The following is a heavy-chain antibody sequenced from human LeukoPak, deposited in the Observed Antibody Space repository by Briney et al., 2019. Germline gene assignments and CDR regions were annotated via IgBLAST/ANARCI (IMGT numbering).Heavy chain of an antibody. V-gene: IGHV4-59*01. CDR2: IYYSGST. J-gene: IGHJ6*03. CDR3: ARTTEGGYSYGSFYYYYMDV. D-gene: IGHD5-18*01. Sequence: PSETLSLTCTVSGGSISSYYWSWIRQPPGKGLEWIGFIYYSGSTNYNPSLKSRVTISVHTSKNQFSLKLSSVTAADTAVYYCARTTEGGYSYGSFYYYYMDVWGKGATVTISS. CDR1: GGSISSYY.